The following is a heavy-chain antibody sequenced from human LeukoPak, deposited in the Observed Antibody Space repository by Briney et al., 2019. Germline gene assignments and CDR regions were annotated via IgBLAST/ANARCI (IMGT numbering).Heavy chain of an antibody. CDR3: AKERRLTTAFDY. J-gene: IGHJ4*02. Sequence: GGSLRLSCAASGFTFSSYAMRWVRQAPGMGLEWVSAISGRGDTTYYADSVKGRFTISRDNSKNTLFLQMNSLRAEDTAVYYCAKERRLTTAFDYWGQGTLVTVSS. V-gene: IGHV3-23*01. CDR2: ISGRGDTT. D-gene: IGHD4/OR15-4a*01. CDR1: GFTFSSYA.